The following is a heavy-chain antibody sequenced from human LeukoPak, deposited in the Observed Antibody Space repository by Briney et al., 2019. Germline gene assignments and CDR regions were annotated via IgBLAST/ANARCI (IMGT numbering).Heavy chain of an antibody. CDR2: INPSNGDT. Sequence: ASVKVSCKASGYTFTGYYIHWVRQAPGQGLEWMGWINPSNGDTNYAQKFQGRVTMTRDTSSTTAHMELSSLRSDDTAVYYCAKNWVSDGLDVWGQGTMVTVSS. CDR3: AKNWVSDGLDV. V-gene: IGHV1-2*02. CDR1: GYTFTGYY. D-gene: IGHD3-16*01. J-gene: IGHJ3*01.